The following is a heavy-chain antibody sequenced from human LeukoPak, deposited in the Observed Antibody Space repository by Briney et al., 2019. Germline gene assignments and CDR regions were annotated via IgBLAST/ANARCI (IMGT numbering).Heavy chain of an antibody. CDR1: GYTFTGYY. V-gene: IGHV1-2*04. CDR3: AREACSSTSCYAYFDY. CDR2: INPNSGGT. Sequence: ASVKVSCKASGYTFTGYYMHWVRQAPGQGLEWMGWINPNSGGTNYAQKFQGWVTMTRDTSISTAYMELSRLRSDDTAVYYCAREACSSTSCYAYFDYWGQGTLVTVSS. J-gene: IGHJ4*02. D-gene: IGHD2-2*01.